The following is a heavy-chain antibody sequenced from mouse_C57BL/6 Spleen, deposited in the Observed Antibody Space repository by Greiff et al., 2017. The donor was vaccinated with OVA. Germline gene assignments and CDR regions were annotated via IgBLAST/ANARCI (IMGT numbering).Heavy chain of an antibody. CDR2: IDPSDSET. V-gene: IGHV1-52*01. J-gene: IGHJ2*01. CDR1: GYTFTSYW. Sequence: QVQLQQPGAELVRPGSSVKLSCKASGYTFTSYWMHWVKQRPIQGLEWIGNIDPSDSETHYNQKFKDKATLTVDKSSSTAYMQLSSLTSEDSAVYYCAREDSSGFFDYWGQGTTRTVSS. CDR3: AREDSSGFFDY. D-gene: IGHD3-2*02.